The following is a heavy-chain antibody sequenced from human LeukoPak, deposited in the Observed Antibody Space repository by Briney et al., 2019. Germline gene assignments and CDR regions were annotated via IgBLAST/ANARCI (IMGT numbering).Heavy chain of an antibody. V-gene: IGHV3-33*06. J-gene: IGHJ1*01. CDR1: GFTFSHYG. Sequence: PGGSLRLSCAASGFTFSHYGMHWVRQTPGAGLEWVAVKWSDGSDKYYAKSVKGRFTISRDNSKNSLFLQMNSLRADDTAVYYCAKDAQRGFDYSNSLQNWGQGILVTVSS. CDR2: KWSDGSDK. D-gene: IGHD4-11*01. CDR3: AKDAQRGFDYSNSLQN.